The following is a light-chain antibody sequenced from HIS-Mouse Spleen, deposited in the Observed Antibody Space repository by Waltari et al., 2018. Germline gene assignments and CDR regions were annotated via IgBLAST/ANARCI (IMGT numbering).Light chain of an antibody. CDR1: NVGSKS. V-gene: IGLV3-21*02. CDR3: QVWDSSSDRV. J-gene: IGLJ1*01. CDR2: DDS. Sequence: SYVLPQPPSVSVAPGQTARITCGGNNVGSKSGNWYQQKPGQAPVLVVYDDSDRPSGIPERFSGSNSGNTATLTISRVEAGDEADYYCQVWDSSSDRVFGTGTKVTVL.